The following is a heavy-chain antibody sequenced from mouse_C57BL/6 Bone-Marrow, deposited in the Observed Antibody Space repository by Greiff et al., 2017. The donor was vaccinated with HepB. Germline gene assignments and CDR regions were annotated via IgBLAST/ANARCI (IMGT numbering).Heavy chain of an antibody. CDR2: IHPNSGST. CDR3: ARRVYYSNPYYAMDY. D-gene: IGHD2-5*01. V-gene: IGHV1-64*01. Sequence: QVQLKQPGAELVKPGASVKLSCKASGYTFTSYWMHWVKQRPGQGLEWIGMIHPNSGSTNYNEKFKSKATLTVDKSSSTAYMQLSSLTSEDSAVYYCARRVYYSNPYYAMDYWGQGTSVTVSS. J-gene: IGHJ4*01. CDR1: GYTFTSYW.